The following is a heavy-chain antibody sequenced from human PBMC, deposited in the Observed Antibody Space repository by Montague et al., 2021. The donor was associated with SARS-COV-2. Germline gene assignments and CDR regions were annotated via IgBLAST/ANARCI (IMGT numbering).Heavy chain of an antibody. Sequence: SETLSLTCTVSADSITNNYWTWIRQSPGKGLEWIGHITYRGSTTYNPSLKSRVTTSIGTSKNQFSLILKSVTAADTAVYYCARGGMYLSYWGQGTLVTVSS. CDR2: ITYRGST. D-gene: IGHD1-26*01. J-gene: IGHJ4*02. CDR3: ARGGMYLSY. CDR1: ADSITNNY. V-gene: IGHV4-59*13.